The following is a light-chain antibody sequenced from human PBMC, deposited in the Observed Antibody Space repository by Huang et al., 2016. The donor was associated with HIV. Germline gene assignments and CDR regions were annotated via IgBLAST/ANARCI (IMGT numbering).Light chain of an antibody. V-gene: IGKV4-1*01. Sequence: DIVMTQSPDSLSVSPGERATSDCKSSQSLLYRLNNKNYLAWFQQKPGRPPKLLLYWASTRESGIPERFSGSGSGTDFTLTINNLQPEDVATYYCQQYYQNPQTFGQG. CDR1: QSLLYRLNNKNY. CDR3: QQYYQNPQT. CDR2: WAS. J-gene: IGKJ5*01.